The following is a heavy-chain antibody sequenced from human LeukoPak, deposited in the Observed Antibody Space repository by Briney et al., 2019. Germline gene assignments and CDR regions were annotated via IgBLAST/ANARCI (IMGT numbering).Heavy chain of an antibody. J-gene: IGHJ4*02. CDR1: GFTVSTYV. D-gene: IGHD5-24*01. CDR2: INHDGSDI. Sequence: GGSLGLSCAVSGFTVSTYVMHWVRRAPGEGLVWVSRINHDGSDISYADSVKGRSTISRDNAKNTLYLQMNSLRADDTAIYYCVRDSNFKIDYWGQGTLVTVAS. V-gene: IGHV3-74*01. CDR3: VRDSNFKIDY.